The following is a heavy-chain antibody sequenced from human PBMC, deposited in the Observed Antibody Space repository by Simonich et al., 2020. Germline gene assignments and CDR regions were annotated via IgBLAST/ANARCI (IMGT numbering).Heavy chain of an antibody. CDR2: NNPNSSNK. D-gene: IGHD2-2*01. CDR3: ARARYCSSTSCYNWFDP. J-gene: IGHJ5*02. Sequence: QVQLVQSGAEVKKPGASVKVSCKASGYTFTSYDINWVRQASGQGLEWMGRNNPNSSNKGYAQKFQGRVTITRNTSISTAYMELSSLRSEDTAVYYCARARYCSSTSCYNWFDPWGQGTLVTVSS. CDR1: GYTFTSYD. V-gene: IGHV1-8*03.